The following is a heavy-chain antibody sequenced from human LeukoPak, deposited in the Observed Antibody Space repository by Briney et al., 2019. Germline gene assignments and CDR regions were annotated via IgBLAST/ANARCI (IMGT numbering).Heavy chain of an antibody. CDR3: AREGQRGYSGYDSSRAFDI. CDR2: IYHSGST. D-gene: IGHD5-12*01. V-gene: IGHV4-59*01. J-gene: IGHJ3*02. Sequence: SETLSLTCTVSGGSISSDFWSWIRQPPGKGLEWIGHIYHSGSTNYNPSLKSRVTISVDTSKNQFSLKLSSVTAADTAVYYCAREGQRGYSGYDSSRAFDIWGQGTMVTVSS. CDR1: GGSISSDF.